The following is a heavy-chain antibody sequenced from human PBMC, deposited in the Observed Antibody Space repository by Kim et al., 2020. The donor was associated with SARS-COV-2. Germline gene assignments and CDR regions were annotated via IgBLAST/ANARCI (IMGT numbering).Heavy chain of an antibody. Sequence: SETLSLTCTVSGGSISSSSYYWGWIRQPPGKGLEWIGSIYYSGSTYYNPSLKSRVTISVDTSKNQFSLKLSSVTAADTAVYYCARRGSTMVRGVYNWFDPWGQGTLVTVSS. D-gene: IGHD3-10*01. J-gene: IGHJ5*02. CDR1: GGSISSSSYY. CDR2: IYYSGST. CDR3: ARRGSTMVRGVYNWFDP. V-gene: IGHV4-39*01.